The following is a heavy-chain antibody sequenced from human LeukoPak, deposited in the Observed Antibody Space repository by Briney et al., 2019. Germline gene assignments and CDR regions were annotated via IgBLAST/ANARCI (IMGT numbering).Heavy chain of an antibody. Sequence: GGSLRLSCVPSGFSFSNYAMHWVRQAPGKGLEWVAVISYDADKKYYASSVKGRFSISRDNSNKILYLQMDSLRPDDSAVYYCARDWAVTTWSDYGLDVWGKGPRSSSPQ. CDR1: GFSFSNYA. V-gene: IGHV3-30-3*01. J-gene: IGHJ6*01. D-gene: IGHD4-17*01. CDR2: ISYDADKK. CDR3: ARDWAVTTWSDYGLDV.